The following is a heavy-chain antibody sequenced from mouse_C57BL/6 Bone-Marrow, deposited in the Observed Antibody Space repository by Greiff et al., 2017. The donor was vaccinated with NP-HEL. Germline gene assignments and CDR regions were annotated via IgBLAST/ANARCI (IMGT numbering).Heavy chain of an antibody. CDR3: ARGGYSKGYWYFDV. Sequence: QVQLQQSGAELVRPGTSVKVSCKASGYAFTNYLIEWVKQRPGQGLEWIGVINPGSGGTNYNEKFKGKATLTADKSSSTAYMQLSSLTSEDSAVYFCARGGYSKGYWYFDVWGTGTTVTVSS. J-gene: IGHJ1*03. CDR1: GYAFTNYL. CDR2: INPGSGGT. D-gene: IGHD2-5*01. V-gene: IGHV1-54*01.